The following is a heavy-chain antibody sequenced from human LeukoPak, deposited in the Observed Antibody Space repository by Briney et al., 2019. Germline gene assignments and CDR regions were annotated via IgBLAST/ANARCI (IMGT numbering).Heavy chain of an antibody. D-gene: IGHD2-15*01. CDR2: ISSSSTYI. J-gene: IGHJ4*02. V-gene: IGHV3-21*01. CDR1: GFTFSSYT. Sequence: PGGSLRLSCAASGFTFSSYTMNWVRQAPGKGLEWVSSISSSSTYINYADSVKGRFTISRDNAKNSLYLQMNSLRAEDTAVYYCARARPGWWGQGTLVTVSS. CDR3: ARARPGW.